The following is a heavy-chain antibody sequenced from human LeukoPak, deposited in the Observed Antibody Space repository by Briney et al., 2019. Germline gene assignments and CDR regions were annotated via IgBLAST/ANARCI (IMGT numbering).Heavy chain of an antibody. CDR1: GFTFHDYA. D-gene: IGHD2-2*03. CDR3: VINPRNGDSARRLLDKY. Sequence: GRSLRLSCAASGFTFHDYAMNWVRQAPGKGLEWVSGITSNSDTIAYGDSVKGRFTISRDNAKNFLYLQMNSLRPEDTALYYGVINPRNGDSARRLLDKYWGQGTLVTVSS. V-gene: IGHV3-9*01. J-gene: IGHJ4*02. CDR2: ITSNSDTI.